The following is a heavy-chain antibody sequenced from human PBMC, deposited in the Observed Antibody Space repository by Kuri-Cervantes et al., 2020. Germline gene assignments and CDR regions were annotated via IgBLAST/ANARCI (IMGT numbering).Heavy chain of an antibody. J-gene: IGHJ6*03. D-gene: IGHD3-3*01. Sequence: GGSLRLSCAASGFSFSTYAMTWVRQTPGRGLEWVSGLSGSGGTTYYAGSVKGRFTISRDNSKNTLYLQMRRLRGEDTAIYYCAKGDEFWSGYSKTYYYYMDVWGKGTTVTVSS. CDR1: GFSFSTYA. V-gene: IGHV3-23*01. CDR2: LSGSGGTT. CDR3: AKGDEFWSGYSKTYYYYMDV.